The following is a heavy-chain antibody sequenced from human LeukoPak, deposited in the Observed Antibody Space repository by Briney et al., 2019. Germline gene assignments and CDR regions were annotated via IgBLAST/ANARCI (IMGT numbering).Heavy chain of an antibody. J-gene: IGHJ4*02. V-gene: IGHV5-10-1*01. CDR2: IDPSDSYT. CDR1: GYSFTSYW. CDR3: ARTTRGITISDY. D-gene: IGHD3-3*01. Sequence: GESLKISCKGSGYSFTSYWISWVRQMPGEGLEWMGRIDPSDSYTNYSPSFQGHVTISADRSISTAYLQWSSLKASDTAMYYCARTTRGITISDYWGQGTLVTVSS.